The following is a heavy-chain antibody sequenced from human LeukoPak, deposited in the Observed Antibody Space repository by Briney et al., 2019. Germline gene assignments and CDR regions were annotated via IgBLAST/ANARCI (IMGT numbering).Heavy chain of an antibody. Sequence: PSETLSLTCTGSGGFISRYYWSLILQPAGKGLEWIGRIYTSGSTNYNPSLKSRVTISVDKSKNQFSLKLSSVTAADTAVYYCARGGDSSGSYWGQGTLVTVSS. J-gene: IGHJ4*02. CDR2: IYTSGST. V-gene: IGHV4-4*07. CDR3: ARGGDSSGSY. CDR1: GGFISRYY. D-gene: IGHD6-19*01.